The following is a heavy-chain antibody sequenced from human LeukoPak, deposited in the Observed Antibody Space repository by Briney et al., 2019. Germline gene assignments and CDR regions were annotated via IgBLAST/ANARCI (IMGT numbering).Heavy chain of an antibody. CDR1: GFTFSSYG. CDR2: ISSSGSTI. V-gene: IGHV3-48*04. CDR3: ARGSRTVNDY. J-gene: IGHJ4*02. Sequence: PGGSLRLSCAASGFTFSSYGMHWVRQAPGKGLEWVSYISSSGSTIYYADSVKGRFTISRDNAKNSLYLQMNSLRAEDTAVYYCARGSRTVNDYWGQGTLVTVSS. D-gene: IGHD4-17*01.